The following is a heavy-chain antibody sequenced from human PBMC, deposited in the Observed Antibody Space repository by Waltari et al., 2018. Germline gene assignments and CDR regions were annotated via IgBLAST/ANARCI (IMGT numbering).Heavy chain of an antibody. CDR2: IYSGGRT. CDR3: ARFDFRTGSYY. J-gene: IGHJ4*02. D-gene: IGHD3-3*01. CDR1: GFPVSNNG. V-gene: IGHV3-53*01. Sequence: EVQLVESGGGLIQPGGSLRPSCAVSGFPVSNNGLSWVRQAPGQGLEWVSVIYSGGRTYYADSVKGRFTISRDSSENTVYLQMSSLRAEDTALYYCARFDFRTGSYYWGQGTLVTVSS.